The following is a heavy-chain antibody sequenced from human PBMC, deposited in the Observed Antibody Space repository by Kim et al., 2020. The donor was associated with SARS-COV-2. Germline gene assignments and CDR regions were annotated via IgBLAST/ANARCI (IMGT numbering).Heavy chain of an antibody. D-gene: IGHD2-15*01. J-gene: IGHJ5*02. Sequence: SHTLSLTCAISGDSVSSNSATWYWIRQSPSRGLEWLGRTYYRSKWQNDYAVSVKSRITVDPDTSKNQFSLQLISVTPEDTAVYYCVRWRTSGGFDPWGQGTLVIVSS. CDR2: TYYRSKWQN. V-gene: IGHV6-1*01. CDR3: VRWRTSGGFDP. CDR1: GDSVSSNSAT.